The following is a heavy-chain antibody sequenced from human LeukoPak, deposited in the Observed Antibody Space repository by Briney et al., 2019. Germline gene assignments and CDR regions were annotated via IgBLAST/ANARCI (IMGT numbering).Heavy chain of an antibody. CDR2: IIPILGIA. D-gene: IGHD3-10*01. CDR1: GYTFTSKG. V-gene: IGHV1-69*04. J-gene: IGHJ6*02. Sequence: ASVRVSCKPSGYTFTSKGLSWVRQAPGQGLEWMGRIIPILGIANYAQKFQGRVTITADKSTSTAYMELSSLRSEDTAVYYCASSYYGSGRPGAQASYYGMDVWGQGTTVTVSS. CDR3: ASSYYGSGRPGAQASYYGMDV.